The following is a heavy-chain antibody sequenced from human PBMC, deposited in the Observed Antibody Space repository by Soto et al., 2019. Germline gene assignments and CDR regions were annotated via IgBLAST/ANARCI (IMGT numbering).Heavy chain of an antibody. D-gene: IGHD3-3*01. J-gene: IGHJ4*02. CDR1: GGAFSNYA. V-gene: IGHV1-69*01. CDR2: IIPVFGIA. Sequence: VQLVQSGAEVKKPGSSVKVSCMSSGGAFSNYAISWVRQAPGQGLEWMGGIIPVFGIANYEQKFQGRVSITAGESTSTAYRELSTLRPENTAVYYGAISGRQRSMEWCHYWDQGTLVTVSS. CDR3: AISGRQRSMEWCHY.